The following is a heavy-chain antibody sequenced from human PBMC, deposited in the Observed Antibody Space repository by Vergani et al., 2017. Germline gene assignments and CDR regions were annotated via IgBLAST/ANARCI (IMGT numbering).Heavy chain of an antibody. Sequence: EVQLVESGGGLVQPGGSLRLSCAASGFTFSSYWMSWVRQAPGKGLEWVSSIGSSSSYIYYANSVKGRFTILRDNAKNSLDLQMNSLRAEDTAVYYCAGANWNDPENVDYWGQGTLVTVSS. CDR3: AGANWNDPENVDY. D-gene: IGHD1-1*01. J-gene: IGHJ4*02. CDR2: IGSSSSYI. CDR1: GFTFSSYW. V-gene: IGHV3-21*01.